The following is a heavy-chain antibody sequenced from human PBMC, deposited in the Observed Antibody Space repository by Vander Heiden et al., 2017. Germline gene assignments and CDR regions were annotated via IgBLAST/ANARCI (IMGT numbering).Heavy chain of an antibody. V-gene: IGHV3-30*04. D-gene: IGHD3-9*01. CDR1: GFTFSSYA. Sequence: QVQLVESGGGVVQPGGSLRLSCAASGFTFSSYAMHWVRQAPRKGLEWVAVISYDGSNKYYADSVKGRFTISRDNSKNTLYLQMNSLRAEQTAVYYCARDRRQLRYFEGYFDYWGQGTLVTVSS. J-gene: IGHJ4*02. CDR3: ARDRRQLRYFEGYFDY. CDR2: ISYDGSNK.